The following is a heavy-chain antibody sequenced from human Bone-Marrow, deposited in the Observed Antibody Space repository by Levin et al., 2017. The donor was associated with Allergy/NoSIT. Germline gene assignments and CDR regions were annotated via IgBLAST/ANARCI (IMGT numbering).Heavy chain of an antibody. CDR1: GGSISSYY. V-gene: IGHV4-4*07. Sequence: SQTLSLTCTVSGGSISSYYWSWIRQPAGKGLEWIGRIYTSGSTNYNPSLKSRVTMSVDTSKNQFSLKLSSVTAADTAVYYCARDMVRGVIKGYFDYWGQGTLVTVSS. D-gene: IGHD3-10*01. CDR3: ARDMVRGVIKGYFDY. J-gene: IGHJ4*02. CDR2: IYTSGST.